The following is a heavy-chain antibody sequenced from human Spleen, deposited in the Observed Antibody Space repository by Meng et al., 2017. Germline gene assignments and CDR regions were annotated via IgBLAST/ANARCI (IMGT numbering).Heavy chain of an antibody. Sequence: SETLSLTCTVSGGSVSSGSYYWSWIRQPPGKGLEWIGYIYYSGSTKYNPSLKSRVTISVDTSKNQFSLKVKSVTAADTAVYYCARVPGIALADTHPGGNYWGQGTLVTVSS. CDR2: IYYSGST. V-gene: IGHV4-61*01. D-gene: IGHD6-19*01. CDR1: GGSVSSGSYY. J-gene: IGHJ4*02. CDR3: ARVPGIALADTHPGGNY.